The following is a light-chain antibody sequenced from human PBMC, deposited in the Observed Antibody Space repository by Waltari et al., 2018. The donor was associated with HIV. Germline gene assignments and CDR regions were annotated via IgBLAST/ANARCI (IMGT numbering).Light chain of an antibody. J-gene: IGLJ1*01. CDR3: QSADSTGSYPDV. Sequence: SYELTQPPSVSVSPGQTARITCSGDALPNQYAYWYQQKPGQAPLVVRYKDNERPSGIPERFSGSSSGTTVTLTISGVHTEDEADYYCQSADSTGSYPDVFGTGTKVTVL. CDR1: ALPNQY. V-gene: IGLV3-25*03. CDR2: KDN.